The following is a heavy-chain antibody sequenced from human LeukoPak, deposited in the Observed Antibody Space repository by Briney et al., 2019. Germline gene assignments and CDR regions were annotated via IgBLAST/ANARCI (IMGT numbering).Heavy chain of an antibody. D-gene: IGHD6-6*01. CDR3: ARRGFYSGSFFFDY. CDR2: IKQDGSEK. Sequence: GGSLRLSCAASGFTFISYWMSWVRQAPGKGLEWVANIKQDGSEKYYVDSVKGRFTISIDNAKNSLYLQMNSLRAEDTAVYYCARRGFYSGSFFFDYWGQGTLVTVSS. CDR1: GFTFISYW. V-gene: IGHV3-7*01. J-gene: IGHJ4*02.